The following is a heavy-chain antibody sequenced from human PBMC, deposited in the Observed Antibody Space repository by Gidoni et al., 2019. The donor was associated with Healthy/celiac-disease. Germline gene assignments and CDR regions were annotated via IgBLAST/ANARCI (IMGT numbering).Heavy chain of an antibody. V-gene: IGHV3-21*01. CDR1: GSPFSNYS. J-gene: IGHJ4*02. CDR2: ISSSSSYI. Sequence: EVQLAESGGGLVKPGGSLRLSCEASGSPFSNYSMNWVRQAPGKGLEWVSSISSSSSYICSADSVKGRFTISRDNPTTSLYLQMNSLRAEDTAVYYCARDLGMANNPHFDYWGQGTLVTVSS. CDR3: ARDLGMANNPHFDY.